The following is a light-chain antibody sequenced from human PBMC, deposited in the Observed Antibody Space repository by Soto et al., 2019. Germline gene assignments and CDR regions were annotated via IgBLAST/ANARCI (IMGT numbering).Light chain of an antibody. CDR1: QSISTY. Sequence: DIQMTQSPSSLSASVGDRVTITCRASQSISTYLNWYQQKLGKAPKLLISGASSLQGGVPSRFSGSGSGTDFTLTISSLQPEDFATYYCQQGSFTLTFGGGTKLEI. CDR2: GAS. V-gene: IGKV1-39*01. J-gene: IGKJ4*01. CDR3: QQGSFTLT.